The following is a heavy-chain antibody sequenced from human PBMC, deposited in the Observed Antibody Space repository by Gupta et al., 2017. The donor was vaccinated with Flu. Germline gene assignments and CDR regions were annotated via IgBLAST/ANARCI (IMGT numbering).Heavy chain of an antibody. CDR3: ARSDYDILTNYYMSPFDY. Sequence: QVQLQESGPGLVKPSQTLSLSCTVSGGSINSGSYYWSWIRQPAGKGLEWIGRIYTSGSTNYNPSFTSRVTISLHTSTNQVSLKLTSVTAADTGIYYCARSDYDILTNYYMSPFDYWGQGTLVTVSS. V-gene: IGHV4-61*02. CDR2: IYTSGST. CDR1: GGSINSGSYY. D-gene: IGHD3-9*01. J-gene: IGHJ4*02.